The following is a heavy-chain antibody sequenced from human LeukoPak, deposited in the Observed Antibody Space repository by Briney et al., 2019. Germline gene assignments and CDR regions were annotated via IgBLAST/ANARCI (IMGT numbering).Heavy chain of an antibody. D-gene: IGHD6-13*01. J-gene: IGHJ4*02. CDR1: GGSISSGGYS. CDR3: ARDGIAAAGPFDY. Sequence: PSETRSLTCAVSGGSISSGGYSWGWIRQPPGRGLEWIGYIYHSGSTYYNPSLKSRVTISVDTSKNQFSLKLSSVTAADTAVYYCARDGIAAAGPFDYWGQGTLVTVSS. V-gene: IGHV4-30-2*01. CDR2: IYHSGST.